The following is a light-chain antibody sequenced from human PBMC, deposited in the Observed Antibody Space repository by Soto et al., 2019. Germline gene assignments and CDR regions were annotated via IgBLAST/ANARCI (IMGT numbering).Light chain of an antibody. CDR1: QSISSW. Sequence: DIQMTQSPSTLSASVGDRVTITCRASQSISSWLAWYQQKPGKAPKLLIYKASSLESGVPSRFSGSGSGTEFTLTISSLQPYDFATYYCQQYNSYSWTFGQGPKV. J-gene: IGKJ1*01. CDR2: KAS. V-gene: IGKV1-5*03. CDR3: QQYNSYSWT.